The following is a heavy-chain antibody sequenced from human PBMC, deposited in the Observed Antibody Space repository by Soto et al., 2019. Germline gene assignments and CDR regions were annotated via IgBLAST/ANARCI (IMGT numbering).Heavy chain of an antibody. D-gene: IGHD1-26*01. Sequence: EVQLVESGGGLIQPGGSLRLSCAASGFTVSSNYMSWVRQAPGKGLEWVSVIYSGGSTYYADSVKGRFTISRDNSKNTLYLQMNSLRAEDTAVYYCARRVGATDYYYYGMDVWGQGTTVTVSS. J-gene: IGHJ6*02. V-gene: IGHV3-53*01. CDR2: IYSGGST. CDR1: GFTVSSNY. CDR3: ARRVGATDYYYYGMDV.